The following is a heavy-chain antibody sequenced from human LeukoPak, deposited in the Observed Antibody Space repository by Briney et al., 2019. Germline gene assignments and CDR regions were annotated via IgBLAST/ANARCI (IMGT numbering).Heavy chain of an antibody. J-gene: IGHJ3*02. V-gene: IGHV3-30*18. CDR3: AKDKRWLQFDAFDI. Sequence: GGSLRLSCAASGFTFSSYGMHWVRQAPGKGLEWVAVISYDGSNKYYADSVKGRFTISRDNSKNTLYLQMNSLRAEDTALYYCAKDKRWLQFDAFDIWGQGTMVTVSS. CDR2: ISYDGSNK. D-gene: IGHD5-24*01. CDR1: GFTFSSYG.